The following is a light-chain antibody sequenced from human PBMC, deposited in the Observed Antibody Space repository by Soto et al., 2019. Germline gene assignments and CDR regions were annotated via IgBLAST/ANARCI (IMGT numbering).Light chain of an antibody. J-gene: IGLJ3*02. V-gene: IGLV2-8*01. CDR1: SSDVGGYNY. CDR3: SSYAASNNCYFV. CDR2: EVT. Sequence: QSALTQPPSASGSPGQSVTISCTGTSSDVGGYNYVSWYQQYPGRAPKLMIYEVTKRPSGVPDRFSGSKSGNTASLTVSGLQAEDEADYYCSSYAASNNCYFVFGRGTKLTVL.